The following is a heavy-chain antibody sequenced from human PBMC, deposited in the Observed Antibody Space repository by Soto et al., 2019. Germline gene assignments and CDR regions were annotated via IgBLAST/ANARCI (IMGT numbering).Heavy chain of an antibody. Sequence: GGSLRLSCAASGFTFSSYSMNWVRQAPGKGLEWVSYISSSSITIYYADSVKGRFTISRDNAKNSLYLQMNSLRAEDTAVYYCARGSSSWYYFWFDPWGQGTLVTVSS. J-gene: IGHJ5*02. D-gene: IGHD6-13*01. CDR3: ARGSSSWYYFWFDP. V-gene: IGHV3-48*01. CDR1: GFTFSSYS. CDR2: ISSSSITI.